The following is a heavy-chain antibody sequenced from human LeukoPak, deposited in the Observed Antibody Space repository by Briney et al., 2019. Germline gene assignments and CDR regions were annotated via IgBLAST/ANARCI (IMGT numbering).Heavy chain of an antibody. V-gene: IGHV1-8*01. Sequence: ASVKVSCKASGYTFTNFDINWVRQAAGQGLEWMGWMNANSGNTGYAQKFQGRVTMTMNTSITPAYMEVSSLISEDTAVYYCARGPQWRGDYYYIDVWGRGTTVTVSS. J-gene: IGHJ6*03. CDR2: MNANSGNT. CDR1: GYTFTNFD. CDR3: ARGPQWRGDYYYIDV. D-gene: IGHD6-19*01.